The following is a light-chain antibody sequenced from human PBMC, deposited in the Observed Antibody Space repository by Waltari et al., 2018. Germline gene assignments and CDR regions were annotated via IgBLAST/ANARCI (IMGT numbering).Light chain of an antibody. Sequence: SYELTQPPSVSVSPGQTASITCSGDKLGDTYACWYQQKPGQSPLLVIYQDSKRPSGIPERVAGSNSGNTATLTISGTQAMDEADYYCQAWDSNTYVSGTGTKVTVL. J-gene: IGLJ1*01. CDR2: QDS. CDR1: KLGDTY. V-gene: IGLV3-1*01. CDR3: QAWDSNTYV.